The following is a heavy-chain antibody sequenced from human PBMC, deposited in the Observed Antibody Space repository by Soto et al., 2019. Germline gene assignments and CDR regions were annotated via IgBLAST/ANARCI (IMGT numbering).Heavy chain of an antibody. D-gene: IGHD2-21*01. CDR1: GFTFSSYS. V-gene: IGHV3-21*01. CDR2: ISSSSSYI. CDR3: ARDPGPYCGGDCISPALFDH. Sequence: GGSLRLSCAASGFTFSSYSMNWVRQAPGKGLEWVSSISSSSSYIYYADPVKGRFTISRDNAKNSLYLQMNSLIAEDRAVYYCARDPGPYCGGDCISPALFDHWGQGTLVTVSS. J-gene: IGHJ5*02.